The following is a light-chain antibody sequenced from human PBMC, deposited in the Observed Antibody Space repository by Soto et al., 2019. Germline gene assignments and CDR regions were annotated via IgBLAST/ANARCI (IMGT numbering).Light chain of an antibody. V-gene: IGKV1-12*01. CDR3: QQGNSIPLT. CDR2: AAI. Sequence: DIQMTQSPSSVSASIGDRVTITCRASQDIDSWLAWFQQKPGEAPRLLIYAAISLHSGVPSRFSGAGSGTEFSLTISSLQPEDFATYFCQQGNSIPLTFGGGTKVEIK. J-gene: IGKJ4*01. CDR1: QDIDSW.